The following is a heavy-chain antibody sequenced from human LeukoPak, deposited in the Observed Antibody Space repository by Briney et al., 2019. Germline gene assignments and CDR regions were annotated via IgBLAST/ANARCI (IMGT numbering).Heavy chain of an antibody. J-gene: IGHJ4*02. Sequence: QPGRSLRLSCAASGFTFSSYWMHWVRQAPGKGLVWVSRINSDGSSTNYADSVKGRFTISRDNAKNTLYLQMNSLRAEDTAVYYCARDSRGTGTEFGYWGQGTLVTVSS. D-gene: IGHD1-7*01. CDR1: GFTFSSYW. V-gene: IGHV3-74*01. CDR2: INSDGSST. CDR3: ARDSRGTGTEFGY.